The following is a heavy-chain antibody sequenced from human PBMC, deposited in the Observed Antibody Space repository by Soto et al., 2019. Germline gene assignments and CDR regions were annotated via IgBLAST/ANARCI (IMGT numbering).Heavy chain of an antibody. CDR2: ISYDGSNK. J-gene: IGHJ4*02. CDR1: GFTFSSYG. CDR3: AKTGLLTYDILTGYYVDY. V-gene: IGHV3-30*18. Sequence: QVQLVESGGGVVQPGRSLRLSCAASGFTFSSYGMHWVRQAPGKGLEWVAVISYDGSNKYYADSVKGRFTISRDNSKNTLYLQMNSLIAEDTAVYYCAKTGLLTYDILTGYYVDYWGQGTLVTVSS. D-gene: IGHD3-9*01.